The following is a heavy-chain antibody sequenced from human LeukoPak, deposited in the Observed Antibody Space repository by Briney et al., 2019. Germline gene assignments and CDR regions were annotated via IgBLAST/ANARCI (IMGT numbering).Heavy chain of an antibody. CDR3: ARGRTY. Sequence: SETLSLTCAVYGGSFSGYYWSWIRQPPGKGLEWIGEINHSGSTNYNPSLKSRVTISVDTSKNQFSLKLSSVTAADTAVYYCARGRTYWGQGTLVTVSS. J-gene: IGHJ4*02. CDR1: GGSFSGYY. V-gene: IGHV4-34*01. CDR2: INHSGST.